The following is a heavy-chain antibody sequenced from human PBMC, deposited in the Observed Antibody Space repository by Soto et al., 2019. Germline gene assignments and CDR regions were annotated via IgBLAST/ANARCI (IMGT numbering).Heavy chain of an antibody. Sequence: SETLSLTCTVSGDSIRSYYGSWIRQPPGKGLEWIGYIYYSGSTNYNPSLKSRVTISVDTSKNQFSLKLSSVTAADTAVYYRATRGTTGAFDIWGQGTMVTVSS. J-gene: IGHJ3*02. D-gene: IGHD1-7*01. CDR2: IYYSGST. CDR3: ATRGTTGAFDI. CDR1: GDSIRSYY. V-gene: IGHV4-59*01.